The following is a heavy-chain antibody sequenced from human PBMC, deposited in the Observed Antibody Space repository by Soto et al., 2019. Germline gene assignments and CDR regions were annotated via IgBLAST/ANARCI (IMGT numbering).Heavy chain of an antibody. Sequence: EVQLVESGGGLVQPGRSLRLSCAASGFTFDDYAMHWVRQAPGKGLEWVSGISWNSGSIGYADSVKGRFTISRDNAKNSLYLQMNSLRAEDTALYYCAKAYQVGGSSFYYYMDVWGKGTTVTVSS. V-gene: IGHV3-9*01. CDR2: ISWNSGSI. D-gene: IGHD6-6*01. CDR3: AKAYQVGGSSFYYYMDV. CDR1: GFTFDDYA. J-gene: IGHJ6*03.